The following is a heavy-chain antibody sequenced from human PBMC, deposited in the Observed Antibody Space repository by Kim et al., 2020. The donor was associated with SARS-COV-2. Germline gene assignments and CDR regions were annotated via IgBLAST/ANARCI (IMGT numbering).Heavy chain of an antibody. V-gene: IGHV3-9*01. CDR2: ISWNRGSI. Sequence: GGSLRLSCAASGFTFDDYAMHWVRQAPGKGLEWVSGISWNRGSIGYADSVKGRFTISRDNAKNSLYLQMNSLRAEDTALYYCAKDMSSSVWTGFYPWGQGTLVTVSS. CDR3: AKDMSSSVWTGFYP. CDR1: GFTFDDYA. D-gene: IGHD3-16*01. J-gene: IGHJ5*02.